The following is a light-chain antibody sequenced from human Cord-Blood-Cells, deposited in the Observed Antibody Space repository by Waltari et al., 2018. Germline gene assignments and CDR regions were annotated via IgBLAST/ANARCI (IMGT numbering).Light chain of an antibody. J-gene: IGLJ3*02. CDR3: SSYTSSSTLG. V-gene: IGLV2-14*01. CDR2: DVS. CDR1: ISDVGGYNY. Sequence: QSALTQPASVSGSPGQSITISCTGTISDVGGYNYVSWYQQHPGKAPKLMIYDVSNLPSGVSNRFSGSQSGNTASLPPSGLQAEGEAEYYCSSYTSSSTLGFGGGTKLTVL.